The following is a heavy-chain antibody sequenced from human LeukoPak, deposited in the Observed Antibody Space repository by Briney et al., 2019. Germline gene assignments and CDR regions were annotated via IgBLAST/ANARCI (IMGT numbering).Heavy chain of an antibody. CDR1: GYKFIDFG. Sequence: GASVKVSCNASGYKFIDFGITWVRQAPGQGLEWMGWISGYNGKTNYAQKFQGRVTMTTDTSTSTVYLELRSLRSDDTAVYYCARWETGSWFDPWGQGTLVTISS. J-gene: IGHJ5*02. D-gene: IGHD1-14*01. CDR3: ARWETGSWFDP. CDR2: ISGYNGKT. V-gene: IGHV1-18*01.